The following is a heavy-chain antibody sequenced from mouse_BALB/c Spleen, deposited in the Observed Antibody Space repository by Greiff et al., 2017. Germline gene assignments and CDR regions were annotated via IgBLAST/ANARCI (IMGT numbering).Heavy chain of an antibody. D-gene: IGHD2-4*01. J-gene: IGHJ4*01. CDR2: INPGSGGT. V-gene: IGHV1-54*01. CDR3: ARYDYPYAMDY. Sequence: QVQLQQSGAELVRPGTSVKVSCKASGYAFTNYLIEWVKQRPGQGLEWIGVINPGSGGTNYNEKFKGKATLTADKSSSTAYMQLSSLTSDDSAVYFCARYDYPYAMDYWGQGTSVTVSS. CDR1: GYAFTNYL.